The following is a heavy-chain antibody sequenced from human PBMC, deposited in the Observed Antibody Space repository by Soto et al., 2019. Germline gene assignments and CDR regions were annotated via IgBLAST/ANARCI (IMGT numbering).Heavy chain of an antibody. J-gene: IGHJ4*02. Sequence: QVQLQESGPGLVKPSETLSLTCTVSGGSVSSSSYYWSWIRQPPGKGLEWIGYIYYSGSTNYNPSLKSRVTISVDTSKNQFSLKLSSVTAADTAVYYCARGNDFWSGYYYFDYWGQGTLVTVSS. CDR1: GGSVSSSSYY. CDR2: IYYSGST. D-gene: IGHD3-3*01. V-gene: IGHV4-61*01. CDR3: ARGNDFWSGYYYFDY.